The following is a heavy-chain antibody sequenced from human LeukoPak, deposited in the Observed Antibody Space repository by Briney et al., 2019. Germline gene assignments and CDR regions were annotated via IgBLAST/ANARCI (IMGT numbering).Heavy chain of an antibody. V-gene: IGHV4-4*09. CDR2: IYTSGST. CDR3: ARRVRVGATPQYYFDY. D-gene: IGHD1-26*01. Sequence: SETLSLTCTVSGGSISSYYWNWIRQPPGKGLEWIGYIYTSGSTNYNPSLKSRVTISVDTSKNQFSLKLSSVTAADTAVYYCARRVRVGATPQYYFDYWGQGTLVTVSS. CDR1: GGSISSYY. J-gene: IGHJ4*02.